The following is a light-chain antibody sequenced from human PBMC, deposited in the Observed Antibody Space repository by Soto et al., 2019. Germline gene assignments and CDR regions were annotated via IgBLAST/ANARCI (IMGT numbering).Light chain of an antibody. Sequence: SYELTQPPSVSVAPGKTASISCGGNDIGSKGVHWYQQKPGQAPVLVIYSDTDLPPVITERSSGSNSANLATLTISRVEAGDEADYCCQVWDSGSAHVVFGGGTKLTVL. J-gene: IGLJ2*01. CDR1: DIGSKG. CDR3: QVWDSGSAHVV. CDR2: SDT. V-gene: IGLV3-21*04.